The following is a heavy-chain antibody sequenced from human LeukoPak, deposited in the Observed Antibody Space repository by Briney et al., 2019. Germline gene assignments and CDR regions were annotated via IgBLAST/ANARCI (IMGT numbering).Heavy chain of an antibody. V-gene: IGHV3-7*01. CDR3: ARDLGYSTFDY. CDR1: GFPFSNYW. D-gene: IGHD4-23*01. Sequence: PGGSPRLPCAASGFPFSNYWMSWVRQAPGKGLEWVANMKEDGGEINYVDSVKGRFTISRDNAKNSLYLQMNSLRVDDTAVYYCARDLGYSTFDYWGQGTLVTVSS. CDR2: MKEDGGEI. J-gene: IGHJ4*02.